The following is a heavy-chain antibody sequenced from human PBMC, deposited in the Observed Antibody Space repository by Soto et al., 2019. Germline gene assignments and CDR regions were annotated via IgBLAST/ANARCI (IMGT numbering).Heavy chain of an antibody. CDR2: IFRSGYT. CDR3: ARDYAGNSGHYDF. CDR1: GGSIYSDHW. J-gene: IGHJ4*02. Sequence: PSETLSLTCTVSGGSIYSDHWWSWVRQSPGKGLEWIREIFRSGYTNYSPSLTGRVTMSIDKSKNQFSLTLTSATAADTAIYFCARDYAGNSGHYDFWGRGTQVTVSS. V-gene: IGHV4-4*02. D-gene: IGHD3-22*01.